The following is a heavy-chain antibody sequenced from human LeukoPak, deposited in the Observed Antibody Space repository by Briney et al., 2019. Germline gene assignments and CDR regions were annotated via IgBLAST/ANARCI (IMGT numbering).Heavy chain of an antibody. CDR2: IYYTGST. V-gene: IGHV4-59*08. Sequence: SETLSLTCTVSGGSISPYYWSWLRQPPGKGLEWIGQIYYTGSTSYNPSLKSRVTISVDTSNNHLSLKLSSLTAADTAVYYCARHAREYYYGKDVWGQGTTATVSS. D-gene: IGHD3-10*01. CDR3: ARHAREYYYGKDV. J-gene: IGHJ6*02. CDR1: GGSISPYY.